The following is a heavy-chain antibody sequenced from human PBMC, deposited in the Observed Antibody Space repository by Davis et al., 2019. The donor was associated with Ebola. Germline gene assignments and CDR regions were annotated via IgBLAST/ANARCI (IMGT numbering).Heavy chain of an antibody. D-gene: IGHD3-22*01. J-gene: IGHJ6*02. V-gene: IGHV1-46*01. CDR3: ASPINGSSGYFPWGYYYYGMDV. CDR1: GYTFTGYY. Sequence: ASVKVSCKASGYTFTGYYMHWVRQAPGQGLEWMGIINPSGGSTSYAQKFQGRVTMTRDTSTSTVYMELRSLRSEDTAVYYCASPINGSSGYFPWGYYYYGMDVWGQGTTVTVSS. CDR2: INPSGGST.